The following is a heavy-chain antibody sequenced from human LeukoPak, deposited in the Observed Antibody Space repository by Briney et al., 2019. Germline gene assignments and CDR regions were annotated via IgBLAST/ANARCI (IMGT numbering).Heavy chain of an antibody. CDR2: IYHSGST. CDR3: ARDGGSSGWYVIDY. J-gene: IGHJ4*02. D-gene: IGHD6-19*01. V-gene: IGHV4-38-2*02. Sequence: SETLSLTCAVSGYSISSGYYWGWIRPPPGKGLEWIGSIYHSGSTYYNPSLKSRVTISVDTSKNQFSLKLSSVTAAGTAVYYCARDGGSSGWYVIDYWGQGTLVTVSS. CDR1: GYSISSGYY.